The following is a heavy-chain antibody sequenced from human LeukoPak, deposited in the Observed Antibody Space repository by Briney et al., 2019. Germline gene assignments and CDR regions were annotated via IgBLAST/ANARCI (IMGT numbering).Heavy chain of an antibody. CDR3: ARGHARGIINWFDP. J-gene: IGHJ5*02. CDR1: GYTFTGYY. D-gene: IGHD3-10*01. Sequence: GASVKVSCKASGYTFTGYYMHWVRQAPGQGLEWMGWMNPNSGNTGYAQKFQGRVTITRNTSISTAYMELSSLRSEDTAVYYCARGHARGIINWFDPWGQGTLVTVSS. CDR2: MNPNSGNT. V-gene: IGHV1-8*03.